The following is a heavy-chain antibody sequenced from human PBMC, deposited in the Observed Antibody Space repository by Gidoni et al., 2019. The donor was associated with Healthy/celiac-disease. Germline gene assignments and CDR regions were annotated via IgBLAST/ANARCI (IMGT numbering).Heavy chain of an antibody. V-gene: IGHV2-70*15. Sequence: QVTLRESGPALVKPTQTLTLTCTFSGFSLSTSGMCVSWIRQPPGKALEWLARIDWDDDKYYSTSLKTRLTISKDTSKNQVVLTMTNMDPVDTATYYCARIVYYYDSSGYYDWGQGTLVTVSS. CDR3: ARIVYYYDSSGYYD. CDR2: IDWDDDK. D-gene: IGHD3-22*01. J-gene: IGHJ4*02. CDR1: GFSLSTSGMC.